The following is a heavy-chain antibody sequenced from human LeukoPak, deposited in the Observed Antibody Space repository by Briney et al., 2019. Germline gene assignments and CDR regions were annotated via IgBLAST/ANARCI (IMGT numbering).Heavy chain of an antibody. CDR1: GYTFTDYD. CDR2: MNPNSGNT. CDR3: AIAYCSGGSCLDFDY. Sequence: GASVKVSCKASGYTFTDYDINWVRQATGQGLEYIGWMNPNSGNTGYAQSFQGRVTMTRDTSISTFYMEMSSLRSEDTAVYYCAIAYCSGGSCLDFDYWGQGTLVTVSS. V-gene: IGHV1-8*01. D-gene: IGHD2-15*01. J-gene: IGHJ4*02.